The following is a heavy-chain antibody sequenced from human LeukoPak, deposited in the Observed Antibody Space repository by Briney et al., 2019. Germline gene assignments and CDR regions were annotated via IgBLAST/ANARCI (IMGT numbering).Heavy chain of an antibody. CDR3: TRVGGYSPSSTGGNAFDI. Sequence: ASVKVSCKASGYTFTSYGISWVRQAPGQGLEWMGWISPYSGNTNYAQKVQGRVIMTTDTSTSTAYMELRSLTSDDTAIYFCTRVGGYSPSSTGGNAFDIWGQGTMVTVSS. J-gene: IGHJ3*02. CDR2: ISPYSGNT. CDR1: GYTFTSYG. V-gene: IGHV1-18*01. D-gene: IGHD6-6*01.